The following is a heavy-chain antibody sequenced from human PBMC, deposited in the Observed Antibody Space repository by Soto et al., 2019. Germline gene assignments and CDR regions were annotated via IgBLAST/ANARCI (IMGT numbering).Heavy chain of an antibody. CDR3: ARGHGSGSYDDYYYYGMDV. CDR2: INHSGST. D-gene: IGHD3-10*01. CDR1: GGSFSGYY. Sequence: PSVTLSLTCAVYGGSFSGYYWSWIRQPPGKGLEWIGEINHSGSTNYNPSLKSRVTISVDTSKNQFSLKLTSVTAADTAVYYCARGHGSGSYDDYYYYGMDVWGQGTKVTVSS. V-gene: IGHV4-34*01. J-gene: IGHJ6*02.